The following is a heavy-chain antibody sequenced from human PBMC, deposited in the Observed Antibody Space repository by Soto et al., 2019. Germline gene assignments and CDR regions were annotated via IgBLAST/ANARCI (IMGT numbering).Heavy chain of an antibody. D-gene: IGHD3-16*01. V-gene: IGHV3-15*01. CDR3: NTRAMITFGGVP. J-gene: IGHJ4*02. Sequence: PAQCLRLSCVLSRLTSSNAWMTWVRQAPGKGLEWVGSIKSKTDGGKTDYAAPVKGRFTISRDDSRNTLYLEMNSLKTEDTAVYFCNTRAMITFGGVPWGQGTLFTVSS. CDR1: RLTSSNAW. CDR2: IKSKTDGGKT.